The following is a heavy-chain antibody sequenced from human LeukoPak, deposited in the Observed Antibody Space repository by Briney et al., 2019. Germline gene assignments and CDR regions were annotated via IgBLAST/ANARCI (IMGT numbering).Heavy chain of an antibody. CDR2: ISGSGDST. CDR1: GFTVSSNY. CDR3: AKHIPVGFDY. D-gene: IGHD6-19*01. V-gene: IGHV3-23*01. Sequence: GGSLRLSCAASGFTVSSNYMSWVRQAPGKGLEWVSTISGSGDSTYYADSVKGRFTISRDNSKNTLYLQMNSLRAEDTAVYYCAKHIPVGFDYWGQGTLVTVSS. J-gene: IGHJ4*02.